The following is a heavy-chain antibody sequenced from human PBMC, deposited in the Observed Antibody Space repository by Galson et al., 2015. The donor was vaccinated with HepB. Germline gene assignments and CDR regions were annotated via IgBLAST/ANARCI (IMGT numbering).Heavy chain of an antibody. V-gene: IGHV3-21*01. Sequence: SLRLSCAASGFTFSSYSMNWVRQAPGKGLEWVSSISSSSSYIYYADSVKGRFTISRDNAKNSLYLQMNSLRAEDTAVYYCARVAVTTLPARVFDYWGQGTLVTVSS. CDR3: ARVAVTTLPARVFDY. CDR1: GFTFSSYS. J-gene: IGHJ4*02. CDR2: ISSSSSYI. D-gene: IGHD4-17*01.